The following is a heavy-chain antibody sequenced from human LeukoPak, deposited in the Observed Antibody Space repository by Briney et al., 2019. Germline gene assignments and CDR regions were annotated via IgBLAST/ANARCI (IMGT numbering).Heavy chain of an antibody. Sequence: ASVKVSCKASVYTFTSYAMHCVRQAPGQPLEWVGWINAGNGNTNYSHEFQGRVTITRDTSASTAYMWLSSLRSDVTAVYYCARPTRRDGYSDFDYWGQGTLVTVSS. CDR3: ARPTRRDGYSDFDY. V-gene: IGHV1-3*01. J-gene: IGHJ4*02. CDR2: INAGNGNT. CDR1: VYTFTSYA. D-gene: IGHD5-24*01.